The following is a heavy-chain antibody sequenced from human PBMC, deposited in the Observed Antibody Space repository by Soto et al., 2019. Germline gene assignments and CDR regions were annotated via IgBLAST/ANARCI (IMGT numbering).Heavy chain of an antibody. CDR1: GFTFSSYW. CDR2: IKQDGSEK. D-gene: IGHD2-8*02. J-gene: IGHJ3*01. Sequence: GSLRLSWXGSGFTFSSYWMSWVLQAPAKGLELVANIKQDGSEKYYVDSVKGRFTISRDNAKNSLYLQMNSLRAEDTAVYYCARSGHETAFDLWGQGTMVTVSS. V-gene: IGHV3-7*01. CDR3: ARSGHETAFDL.